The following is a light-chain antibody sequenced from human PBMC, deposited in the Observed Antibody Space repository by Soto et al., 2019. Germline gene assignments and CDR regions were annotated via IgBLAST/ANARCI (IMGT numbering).Light chain of an antibody. V-gene: IGKV1-5*01. CDR2: DAS. CDR3: QQYNSFSGT. J-gene: IGKJ4*01. CDR1: QYISNW. Sequence: DIQMTQSPSALSASVGDRVIITCRASQYISNWVAWYQQKPGKAPKLLIYDASTLESGVPSRFTGSSSGTEFTLTISSLQPDDFATYYCQQYNSFSGTFGGGTKVDIK.